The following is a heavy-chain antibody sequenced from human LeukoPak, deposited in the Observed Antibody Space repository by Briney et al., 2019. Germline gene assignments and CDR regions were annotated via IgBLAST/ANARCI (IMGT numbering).Heavy chain of an antibody. Sequence: GGSLRLSCSASGFSFSSYSMTWVRQAPGKGLEWVSCISSSSTYIYFADSVNGRFTISRDNSKNSLYLQMNSLRAEDTAVYFCARDFYLDYDVLTGYYDQWGRGTLVTVSS. CDR3: ARDFYLDYDVLTGYYDQ. D-gene: IGHD3-9*01. V-gene: IGHV3-21*01. J-gene: IGHJ4*02. CDR1: GFSFSSYS. CDR2: ISSSSTYI.